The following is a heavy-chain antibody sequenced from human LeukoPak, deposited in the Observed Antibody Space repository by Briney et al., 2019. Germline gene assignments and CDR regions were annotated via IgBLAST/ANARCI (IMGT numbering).Heavy chain of an antibody. CDR1: GFTFSSYA. Sequence: PGGSLRLSCVASGFTFSSYALSWVRQAPGKGLDCVSVISSSGSTIYYADSVKGRFTISRDNAKNSLYLQMNSLRAEDTAVYYCAELGITMIGGVWGKGTTVTISS. CDR2: ISSSGSTI. CDR3: AELGITMIGGV. V-gene: IGHV3-48*03. D-gene: IGHD3-10*02. J-gene: IGHJ6*04.